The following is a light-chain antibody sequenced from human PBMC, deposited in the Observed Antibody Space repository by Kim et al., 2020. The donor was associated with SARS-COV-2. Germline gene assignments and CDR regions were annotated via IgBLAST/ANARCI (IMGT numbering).Light chain of an antibody. CDR3: QAWDSGSAV. CDR2: QGT. V-gene: IGLV3-1*01. CDR1: KLGNKY. Sequence: VVPGQTATITRSGDKLGNKYACWYQQKPGQSPVLVIFQGTKRPSGIPDRFSGSYSRNTATLTISETQAMDEAAYYCQAWDSGSAVFGGGTQLTVL. J-gene: IGLJ2*01.